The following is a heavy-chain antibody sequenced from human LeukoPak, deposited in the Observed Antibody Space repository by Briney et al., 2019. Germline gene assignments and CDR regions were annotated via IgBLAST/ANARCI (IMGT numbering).Heavy chain of an antibody. CDR1: GVSISSYY. Sequence: SETLSLTCTVSGVSISSYYWSWIRQPPGKGLEWIGYIYYSGSTNYNPSLKSRVTISVDTSKNQFSLKLSSVTAADTAVYYCVRQLGYYFDYWGQGTLVTVSS. CDR3: VRQLGYYFDY. V-gene: IGHV4-59*01. D-gene: IGHD1-1*01. CDR2: IYYSGST. J-gene: IGHJ4*02.